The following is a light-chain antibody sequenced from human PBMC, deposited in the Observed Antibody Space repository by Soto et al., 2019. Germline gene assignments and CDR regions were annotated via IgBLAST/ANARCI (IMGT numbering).Light chain of an antibody. J-gene: IGKJ1*01. CDR3: LQDYIYPWT. Sequence: DIQMTQSPSSLSSSIGDRFTISCRASQDISSSLNWYQHKSGKAPKLLIYAASGLHSGVPSRFSGSGSGTDFTLTISSLQPEDFATYYCLQDYIYPWTFGQGTKVDIK. CDR1: QDISSS. CDR2: AAS. V-gene: IGKV1-39*01.